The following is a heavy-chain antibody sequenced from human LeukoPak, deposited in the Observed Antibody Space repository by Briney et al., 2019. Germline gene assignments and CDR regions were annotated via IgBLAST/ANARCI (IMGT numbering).Heavy chain of an antibody. CDR1: GFTFSSYG. CDR2: IRYDGSNK. Sequence: GGSLRLSCAASGFTFSSYGMHWVRQAPGKGLEWVAFIRYDGSNKYYADSVKGRFTISRDNSKNTLYLQMNSLRAEDTAVYYCAKDTGSSRLFDYWGQGTLVTVSS. V-gene: IGHV3-30*02. CDR3: AKDTGSSRLFDY. J-gene: IGHJ4*02. D-gene: IGHD6-13*01.